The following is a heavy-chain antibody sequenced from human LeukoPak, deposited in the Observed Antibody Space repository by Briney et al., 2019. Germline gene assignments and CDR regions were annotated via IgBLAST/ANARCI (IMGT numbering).Heavy chain of an antibody. J-gene: IGHJ4*02. Sequence: ADTLALTCYVSGGSMNTGCYYCTWIRHPRGKRLKWIGYNYYSGSNRYNSSLRRRLTLSLDTSKNQFSLRLTCVTAADTAVYYCARGRSYGFAFDSWGPGTLVIVSS. CDR3: ARGRSYGFAFDS. CDR2: NYYSGSN. CDR1: GGSMNTGCYY. V-gene: IGHV4-61*01. D-gene: IGHD3-16*02.